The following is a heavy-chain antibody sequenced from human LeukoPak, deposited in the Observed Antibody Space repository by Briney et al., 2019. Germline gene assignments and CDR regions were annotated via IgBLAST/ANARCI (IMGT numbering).Heavy chain of an antibody. D-gene: IGHD3-9*01. CDR2: MRYDGSSK. Sequence: GGSLRLPCAASGFTFSSYGMHWVRQAPGKGLEWVAFMRYDGSSKYYADSVKGRFTISRDNSRNTLYLQMNSLRAEDTAVYYCAKDRRYFDWLPSSYGMDVWGQGTTVTVSS. CDR3: AKDRRYFDWLPSSYGMDV. J-gene: IGHJ6*02. CDR1: GFTFSSYG. V-gene: IGHV3-30*02.